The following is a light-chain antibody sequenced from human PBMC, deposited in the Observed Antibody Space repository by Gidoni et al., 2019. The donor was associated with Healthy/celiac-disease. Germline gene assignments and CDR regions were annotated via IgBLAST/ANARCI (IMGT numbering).Light chain of an antibody. CDR2: GAS. V-gene: IGKV3-15*01. CDR3: QQYNNWRIT. CDR1: QSVSSN. J-gene: IGKJ5*01. Sequence: DIVMQQSPATLSVSPGERATISCRASQSVSSNLAWYQQKPGQAPRLLIYGASTRATGIPARFSGSGSGTEFTLTISSLQSEDFAVYYCQQYNNWRITFGQGTRLEIK.